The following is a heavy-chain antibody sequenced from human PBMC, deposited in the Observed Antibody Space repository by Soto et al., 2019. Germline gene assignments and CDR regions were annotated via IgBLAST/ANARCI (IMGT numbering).Heavy chain of an antibody. CDR3: ARGAVRLPFDY. CDR1: GYTFTSYG. Sequence: ASVKVSYKASGYTFTSYGISWVRQAPGQGLEWMGWITPFNGKTNYAEKLQGRVTMTTDTSTSIVYMELRGLTSDDTAVYYCARGAVRLPFDYWGQGALVTVSS. J-gene: IGHJ4*02. V-gene: IGHV1-18*04. D-gene: IGHD1-26*01. CDR2: ITPFNGKT.